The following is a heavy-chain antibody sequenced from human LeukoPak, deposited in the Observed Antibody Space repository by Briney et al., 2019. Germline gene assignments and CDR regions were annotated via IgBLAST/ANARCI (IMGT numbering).Heavy chain of an antibody. CDR1: GFTVSSNY. Sequence: GGSLRLSCAASGFTVSSNYMSWVRQAPGKGLEWVPVIYSGGSTYYADSVKGRFTISRDNSKNTLYLQMNSLRAEDTAVYYCARFGAAGVRGNWFDPWGQGTLVTVSS. CDR2: IYSGGST. V-gene: IGHV3-53*01. J-gene: IGHJ5*02. CDR3: ARFGAAGVRGNWFDP. D-gene: IGHD6-13*01.